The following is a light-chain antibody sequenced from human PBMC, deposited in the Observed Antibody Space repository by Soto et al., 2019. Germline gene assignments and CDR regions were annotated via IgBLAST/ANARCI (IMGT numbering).Light chain of an antibody. CDR3: QQYGRSPYT. CDR2: YAS. Sequence: EIVLTQSPATLSLSPGDRATLSCRASQSISSYLTWYQQRHGRAPRLLISYASNRPTGIPDRFSGSGSGTDFSLTISRLEPEDFAVYHCQQYGRSPYTFGQGTKLEIK. J-gene: IGKJ2*01. CDR1: QSISSY. V-gene: IGKV3-20*01.